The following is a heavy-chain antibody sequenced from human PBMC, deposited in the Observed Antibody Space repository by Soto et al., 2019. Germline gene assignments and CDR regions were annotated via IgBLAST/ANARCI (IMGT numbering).Heavy chain of an antibody. Sequence: GGSLRLSCAASGFTFSNYWMHWVRQAPGKGLVWVSRIKSDGSSTNYADSVRGRFTSSRDNAKNTLYLQLNSLRVEDTAVYYCARGNNGMDVWVQGTTVTVSS. CDR1: GFTFSNYW. CDR2: IKSDGSST. J-gene: IGHJ6*02. V-gene: IGHV3-74*01. CDR3: ARGNNGMDV.